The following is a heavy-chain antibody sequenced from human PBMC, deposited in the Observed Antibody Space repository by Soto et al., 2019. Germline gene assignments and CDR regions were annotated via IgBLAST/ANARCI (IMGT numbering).Heavy chain of an antibody. V-gene: IGHV1-69*06. CDR2: IIPIFGTA. CDR3: ASAYYYDSSGYSLWPRYYYGMDV. CDR1: GGTFSSYA. Sequence: SVKVSCKASGGTFSSYAISWVRQAPGQGLEWMGGIIPIFGTANYAQKFQGRVTITADKSTSTAYMELSRLRSEDTAVYYCASAYYYDSSGYSLWPRYYYGMDVWGQGTTVTV. J-gene: IGHJ6*02. D-gene: IGHD3-22*01.